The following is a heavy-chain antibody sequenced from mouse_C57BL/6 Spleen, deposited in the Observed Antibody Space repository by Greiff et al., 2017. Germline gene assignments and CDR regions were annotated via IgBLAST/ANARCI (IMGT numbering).Heavy chain of an antibody. J-gene: IGHJ1*03. D-gene: IGHD1-1*01. Sequence: EVQLQQSGAELVRPGASVKLSCTASGFNIKDDYMHWVKQRPEQGLEWIGWIDPENGDTEYASKFQGKATITADTSSSTAYLQLSSLTSEDTAVYYCTTNGSSHWYFDVWGTGTTVTVSS. V-gene: IGHV14-4*01. CDR3: TTNGSSHWYFDV. CDR2: IDPENGDT. CDR1: GFNIKDDY.